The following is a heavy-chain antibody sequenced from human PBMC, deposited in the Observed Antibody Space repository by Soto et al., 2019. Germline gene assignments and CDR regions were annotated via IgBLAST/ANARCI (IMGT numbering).Heavy chain of an antibody. CDR3: AKGTPPDCSSTSCYAGLAWGWFDP. Sequence: EVQLLESGGGLVQPGGSLRLSCAASGFTFSSYAMSWVRQAPGKGLEWVSAISGSGGSTYYADSVKGRFTISRDNSKNTLYLQMNSLRAEDTAVYYCAKGTPPDCSSTSCYAGLAWGWFDPWGQGTLVTVSS. CDR1: GFTFSSYA. V-gene: IGHV3-23*01. CDR2: ISGSGGST. J-gene: IGHJ5*02. D-gene: IGHD2-2*01.